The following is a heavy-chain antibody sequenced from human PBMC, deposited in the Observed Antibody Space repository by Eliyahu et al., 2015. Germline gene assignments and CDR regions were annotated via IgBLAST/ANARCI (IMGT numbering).Heavy chain of an antibody. J-gene: IGHJ4*02. V-gene: IGHV4-59*08. CDR2: IYYSGST. CDR1: GGSISSYY. Sequence: QVQLQESGPGLVKPSETLSLTCPVPGGSISSYYWSWIRQPPGKGLEWIGYIYYSGSTNYNPSLKSRVTISVDTSKNQFSLKLSSVTAADTAVYYCARRDLWFGDLDYWGQGTLVTVSS. D-gene: IGHD3-10*01. CDR3: ARRDLWFGDLDY.